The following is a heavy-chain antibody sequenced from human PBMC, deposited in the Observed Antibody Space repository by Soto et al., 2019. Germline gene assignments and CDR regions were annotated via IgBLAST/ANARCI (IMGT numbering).Heavy chain of an antibody. D-gene: IGHD4-17*01. CDR2: ISGNSGST. Sequence: GGSLRLSCAASEFTFSSYAMNWVRQAPGKGLEWVSTISGNSGSTYYASSVKGRFTISRDNSKNTVYWQMNSLRAEDTAVYYCARGGYGDSPGSDYYYGMDVWGQGTTVTVSS. J-gene: IGHJ6*02. CDR3: ARGGYGDSPGSDYYYGMDV. V-gene: IGHV3-23*01. CDR1: EFTFSSYA.